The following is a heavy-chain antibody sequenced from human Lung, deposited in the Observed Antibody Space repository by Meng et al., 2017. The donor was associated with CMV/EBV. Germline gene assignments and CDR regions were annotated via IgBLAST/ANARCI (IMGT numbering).Heavy chain of an antibody. CDR1: GFTFEDYA. CDR3: AKGLYGGNSGGFDY. V-gene: IGHV3-9*03. Sequence: SXAASGFTFEDYAMHWVRQAPGKGLEWVSGISWNSGSIGYADSVKGRFTISRDNAKNSLYLQMNSLRAEDMALYYCAKGLYGGNSGGFDYWGQGTLVTVSS. CDR2: ISWNSGSI. J-gene: IGHJ4*02. D-gene: IGHD4-23*01.